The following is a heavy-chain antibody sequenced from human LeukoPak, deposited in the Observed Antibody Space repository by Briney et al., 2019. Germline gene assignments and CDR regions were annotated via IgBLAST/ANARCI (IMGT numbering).Heavy chain of an antibody. V-gene: IGHV3-23*01. D-gene: IGHD3-10*01. CDR2: INDNGSTR. Sequence: GGSLRLSCGASGFTFSNYAMSWVRQAPGKGLEWVSGINDNGSTRFYAASVKGRFTISRDNSKNTLYLQMNSLRAEDTAVYYCAKIQLWFGELTYGAYYFDYWGQGTLVTVSS. CDR1: GFTFSNYA. CDR3: AKIQLWFGELTYGAYYFDY. J-gene: IGHJ4*02.